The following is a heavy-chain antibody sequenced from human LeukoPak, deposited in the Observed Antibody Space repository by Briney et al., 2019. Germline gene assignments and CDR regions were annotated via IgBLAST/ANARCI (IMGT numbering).Heavy chain of an antibody. V-gene: IGHV3-30*03. D-gene: IGHD6-19*01. Sequence: PGRSLRLSCAASGFTFSSYGMHWVRQGPGKGLEWVAVISDDGSNKYYGDSVKGRFTISRDNSKNTLYLQMNSLRAEDTAVYYCAHSKAVAGFGTFDFWGQGTLVTVSS. J-gene: IGHJ4*02. CDR2: ISDDGSNK. CDR1: GFTFSSYG. CDR3: AHSKAVAGFGTFDF.